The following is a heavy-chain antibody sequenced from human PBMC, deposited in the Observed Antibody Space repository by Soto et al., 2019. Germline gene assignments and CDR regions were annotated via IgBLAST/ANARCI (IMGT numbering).Heavy chain of an antibody. V-gene: IGHV4-39*01. CDR2: IFYSGST. CDR1: GDSISSSNYF. CDR3: ARRYGWLYFDY. D-gene: IGHD6-19*01. J-gene: IGHJ4*02. Sequence: QLQLQESGPGLVKPWETLSLICTVSGDSISSSNYFWGWIRQPLGKGLEWIGTIFYSGSTYYNPSLKSRVTISVDTSKNQFSLKLTSVTAADTALYYCARRYGWLYFDYWGQGSLVTVSS.